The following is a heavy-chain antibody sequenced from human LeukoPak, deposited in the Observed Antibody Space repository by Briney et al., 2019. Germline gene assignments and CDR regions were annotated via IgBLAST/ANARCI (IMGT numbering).Heavy chain of an antibody. CDR2: INPNSGGT. J-gene: IGHJ4*02. V-gene: IGHV1-2*06. CDR3: ARSYYYDSSGYYSGD. CDR1: GYTFTGYY. Sequence: GASVKVSCKASGYTFTGYYMHWVRQAPGQGLEWMGRINPNSGGTNYAQKFQGRVTMTRDTSISTAYMELSRLRSDVTAVYYCARSYYYDSSGYYSGDWGQGTLVTVSS. D-gene: IGHD3-22*01.